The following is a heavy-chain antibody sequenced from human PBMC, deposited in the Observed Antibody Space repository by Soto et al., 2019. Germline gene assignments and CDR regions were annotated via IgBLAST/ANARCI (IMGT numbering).Heavy chain of an antibody. CDR3: ARDLTEGRYCSSTSCYTWGGDWFDP. Sequence: SETLSLTCTVSGGSISSYYWSWIRQPPGKGLEWIGYIYYSGSTNYNPSLKSRVTISVDTSKNQFSLKLSSVTAADTAVYYCARDLTEGRYCSSTSCYTWGGDWFDPWGQGTLVTVSS. CDR1: GGSISSYY. D-gene: IGHD2-2*02. V-gene: IGHV4-59*01. CDR2: IYYSGST. J-gene: IGHJ5*02.